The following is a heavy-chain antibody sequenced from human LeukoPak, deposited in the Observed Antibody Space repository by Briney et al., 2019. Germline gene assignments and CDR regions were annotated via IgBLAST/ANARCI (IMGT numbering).Heavy chain of an antibody. D-gene: IGHD3-22*01. CDR3: ARGYYYDSSGYYPFDY. Sequence: PGGSLRLSCAASGFTFSDYYMSWIRQAPGKGLEGVSYISSSGSTIYYADTVKGRFTISRDNAKNSLYLQMNSLRAEDTAVYYCARGYYYDSSGYYPFDYWGQGTLVTVSS. CDR2: ISSSGSTI. J-gene: IGHJ4*02. CDR1: GFTFSDYY. V-gene: IGHV3-11*01.